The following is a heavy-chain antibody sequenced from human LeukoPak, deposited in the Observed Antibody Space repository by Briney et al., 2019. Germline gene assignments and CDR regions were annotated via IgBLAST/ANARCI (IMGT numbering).Heavy chain of an antibody. J-gene: IGHJ4*02. D-gene: IGHD3/OR15-3a*01. V-gene: IGHV1-2*02. Sequence: AASVKVSFKASGYTFTGYYMHWVRQAPGQGLEWMGWINPNNGDTNFAQKFQGRVAMTRDTSMNTVYMELSSLRSDDTAVYYCARRGYEFSDLDNWGQGTLVTVSS. CDR1: GYTFTGYY. CDR2: INPNNGDT. CDR3: ARRGYEFSDLDN.